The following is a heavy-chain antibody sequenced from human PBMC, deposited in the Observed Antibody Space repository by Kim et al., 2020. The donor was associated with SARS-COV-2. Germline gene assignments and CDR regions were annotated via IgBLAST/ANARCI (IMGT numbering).Heavy chain of an antibody. CDR1: GFTFSSYS. V-gene: IGHV3-21*01. Sequence: GGSLRLSCAASGFTFSSYSMNWVRQAPGKGLEWVSSISSSSSYIYYADSVKGRFTISRDNAKNSLYLQMNSLRAEDTAVYYCARGGDTATTNWFGPWGQGTLVTVSS. CDR3: ARGGDTATTNWFGP. J-gene: IGHJ5*02. CDR2: ISSSSSYI. D-gene: IGHD5-18*01.